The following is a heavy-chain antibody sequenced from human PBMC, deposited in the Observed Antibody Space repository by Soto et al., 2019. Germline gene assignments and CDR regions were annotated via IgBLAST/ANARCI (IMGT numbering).Heavy chain of an antibody. J-gene: IGHJ6*02. D-gene: IGHD2-2*02. CDR3: ARSIVVVPAAIRYGGTYYYYGMDV. V-gene: IGHV4-30-4*01. CDR1: GGSISSGDYY. Sequence: QVQLQESGPGLVKPSQTLSLTCTVSGGSISSGDYYWSWIRQPPGKGLEWIGYIYYSGSTYYNPSLKSRVTISVDTSKNQFSLKLSSVTAADTAVYYCARSIVVVPAAIRYGGTYYYYGMDVWGQGTTVTVSS. CDR2: IYYSGST.